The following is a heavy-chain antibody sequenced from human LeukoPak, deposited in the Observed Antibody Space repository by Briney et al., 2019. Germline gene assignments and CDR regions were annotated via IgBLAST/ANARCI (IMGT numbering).Heavy chain of an antibody. CDR1: GFTFSSYA. CDR2: ISYDGSNK. V-gene: IGHV3-30-3*01. J-gene: IGHJ6*02. D-gene: IGHD6-13*01. Sequence: PGGSLRLSCAASGFTFSSYAMHWVRQAPGKGLEWVAVISYDGSNKYYADSVKGRFTISRDNSKNTLYLQMNSLRAEDTAVYYCARERVAAAGPYYYYGMDVWGQGTTVTVSS. CDR3: ARERVAAAGPYYYYGMDV.